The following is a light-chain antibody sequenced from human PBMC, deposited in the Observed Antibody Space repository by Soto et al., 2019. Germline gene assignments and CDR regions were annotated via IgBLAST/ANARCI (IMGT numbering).Light chain of an antibody. CDR3: QVWDSRGDDWV. J-gene: IGLJ3*02. Sequence: SSELTQPPSVSVAPGQTARLTCGGNNIGSKNVHWYQQKPCQAPVVVVYDDTDRPSGIPERFSGSNSGNAATLTISRVEAGDEADYYCQVWDSRGDDWVFGGGTKLTVL. CDR2: DDT. V-gene: IGLV3-21*02. CDR1: NIGSKN.